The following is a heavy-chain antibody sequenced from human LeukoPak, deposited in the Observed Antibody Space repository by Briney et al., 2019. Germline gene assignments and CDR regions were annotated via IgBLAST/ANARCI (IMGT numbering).Heavy chain of an antibody. CDR1: GGSISSYY. V-gene: IGHV4-59*12. Sequence: SETLSLTCTVSGGSISSYYWSWIRQPPGKGLEWIGYIYYSGSTYYNPSLKSRVTISVDTSKNQFSLKLSSVTAADTAVYYCARDGSEGFDYWGQGTLVTVSS. D-gene: IGHD1-14*01. CDR2: IYYSGST. J-gene: IGHJ4*02. CDR3: ARDGSEGFDY.